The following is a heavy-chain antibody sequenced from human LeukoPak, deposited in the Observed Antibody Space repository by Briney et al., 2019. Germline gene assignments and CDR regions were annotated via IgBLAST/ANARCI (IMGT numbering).Heavy chain of an antibody. CDR1: GGTFSSYA. CDR2: IIPILGIA. Sequence: ASVKVSCKASGGTFSSYAISWVRQAPGQGLEWMGRIIPILGIANYAQKFQGRVTITADKSTSTAYMELSSLRSEDTAVYYCARGPEMIGDAFDIWGQGTMVTVSS. V-gene: IGHV1-69*04. D-gene: IGHD3-22*01. CDR3: ARGPEMIGDAFDI. J-gene: IGHJ3*02.